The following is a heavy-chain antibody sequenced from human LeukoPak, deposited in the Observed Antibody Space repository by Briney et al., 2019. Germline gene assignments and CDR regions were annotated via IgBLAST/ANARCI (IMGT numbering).Heavy chain of an antibody. CDR1: GFTFSSYG. CDR2: IWYDGSNK. Sequence: GGSLRLSCAASGFTFSSYGMHWVRQAPGKGLEWVAVIWYDGSNKYYADSVKGRFTMSRDNSKNTLYLQMNSLRAEDTAVYYCAKEWGGYGDYLGALDFWGQGTLDTVSS. J-gene: IGHJ4*02. CDR3: AKEWGGYGDYLGALDF. V-gene: IGHV3-33*06. D-gene: IGHD4-17*01.